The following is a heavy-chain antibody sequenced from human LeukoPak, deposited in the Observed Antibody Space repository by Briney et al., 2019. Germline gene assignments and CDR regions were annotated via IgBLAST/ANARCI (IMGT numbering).Heavy chain of an antibody. CDR3: ARCGIIVGGVARPFGACFDS. D-gene: IGHD6-6*01. CDR2: ISGYNGHT. CDR1: GYTFTSYG. J-gene: IGHJ4*02. Sequence: GASVKVSCNASGYTFTSYGISWVRQPPGQGLEWMGWISGYNGHTNYAQNLQGRVTMTTDTSTSTAYMELRSLRSDDTAVYYCARCGIIVGGVARPFGACFDSWGQGTLVTVSS. V-gene: IGHV1-18*01.